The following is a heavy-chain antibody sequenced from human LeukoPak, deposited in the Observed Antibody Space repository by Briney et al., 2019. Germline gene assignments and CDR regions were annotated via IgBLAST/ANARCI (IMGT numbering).Heavy chain of an antibody. J-gene: IGHJ6*02. CDR2: LSHDGSKK. V-gene: IGHV3-30*03. D-gene: IGHD2-2*01. Sequence: GGSLRLSCAASGFTFSSYWMSWVRQAPGKGLEWVAVLSHDGSKKYYADSVKGRFTISRDNSKNTLYLHMNSLRAEDTAVYFCARDECTSCSYYYYYGMDVWGQGTTVTVSS. CDR3: ARDECTSCSYYYYYGMDV. CDR1: GFTFSSYW.